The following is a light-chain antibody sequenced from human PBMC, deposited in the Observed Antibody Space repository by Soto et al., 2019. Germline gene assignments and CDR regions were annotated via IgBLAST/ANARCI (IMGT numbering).Light chain of an antibody. CDR3: VRGTHFPLS. J-gene: IGKJ4*01. CDR2: KTS. CDR1: QNLRHRDGNTY. V-gene: IGKV2-24*01. Sequence: DIVMTQPPLSSPVTLGQPASISCRSSQNLRHRDGNTYLSWVQQRPGQPPRLLMYKTSDRFSGIQGRFSGSGGGTDFTLRISGVVAEDVGIFYCVRGTHFPLSFGGGTEFESK.